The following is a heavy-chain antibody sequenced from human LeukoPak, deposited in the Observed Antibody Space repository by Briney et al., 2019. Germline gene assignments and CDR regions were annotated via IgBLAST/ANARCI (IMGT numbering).Heavy chain of an antibody. CDR1: GGSISSGSYY. CDR3: ASSPDHGIAERDAFDI. CDR2: IYTSGST. V-gene: IGHV4-61*02. J-gene: IGHJ3*02. D-gene: IGHD6-13*01. Sequence: SQTLSLTCTVSGGSISSGSYYWSWIRQPAGKGLEWIGRIYTSGSTNYNPSLKSRVTISVDTPKNQFSLKLSSVTAADTAVYYCASSPDHGIAERDAFDIWGQGTMVTVSS.